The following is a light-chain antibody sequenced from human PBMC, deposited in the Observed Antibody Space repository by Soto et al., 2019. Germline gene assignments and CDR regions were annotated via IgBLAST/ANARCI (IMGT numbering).Light chain of an antibody. V-gene: IGKV1-27*01. CDR3: QKYNSPPQT. J-gene: IGKJ1*01. Sequence: DIQMTQSPSSLSASVGDRVTITCRASQGISNFLAWYQQKPGKVPKLLIYTASTLQQGVPSRFSGSGSGTDFTHTISSLQPEDVATYYCQKYNSPPQTFGQGTKVEIK. CDR2: TAS. CDR1: QGISNF.